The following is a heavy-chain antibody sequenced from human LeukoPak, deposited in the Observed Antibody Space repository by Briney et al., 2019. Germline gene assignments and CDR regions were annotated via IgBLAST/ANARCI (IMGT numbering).Heavy chain of an antibody. CDR3: IAVGRIVLAGGATRQRTKSFRH. D-gene: IGHD2-8*02. J-gene: IGHJ1*01. Sequence: GGSLRLSCVDSGFTFNNAWMSWVRQAPGKGLEWVGRIKSVSEGGTTDYAAPVKGRFTISTDDSKNTLYLQLNSLKTEDTAIYYCIAVGRIVLAGGATRQRTKSFRHWGQCTLVTVSS. CDR2: IKSVSEGGTT. CDR1: GFTFNNAW. V-gene: IGHV3-15*01.